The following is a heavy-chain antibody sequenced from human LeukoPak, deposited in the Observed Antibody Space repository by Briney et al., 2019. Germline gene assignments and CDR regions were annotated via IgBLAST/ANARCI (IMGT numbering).Heavy chain of an antibody. CDR1: GFTFSNYW. J-gene: IGHJ4*02. D-gene: IGHD3-22*01. CDR2: INGDGTST. V-gene: IGHV3-74*01. Sequence: GGSLRLSCAASGFTFSNYWMHWVRQAPGKGLVWVSGINGDGTSTTYADSVKGRFTISRDNVENTLYLQMDSLGAEDTAVYYCARDYYDSSGYAFDNWGQGTLVTVSS. CDR3: ARDYYDSSGYAFDN.